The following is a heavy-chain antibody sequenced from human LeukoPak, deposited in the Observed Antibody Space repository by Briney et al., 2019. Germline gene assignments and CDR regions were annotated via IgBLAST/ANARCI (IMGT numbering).Heavy chain of an antibody. Sequence: GGSLRLSCAASGFTFSSYAMSWVRQPPGKGLEWVSGISGSGSSTYYADSVKGRFTISRDNSKNALYLQINSLRAEDTAVYYRSKLGNDNVWGTYRDNWFDPWGQGTLVTVSS. D-gene: IGHD3-16*02. CDR1: GFTFSSYA. CDR2: ISGSGSST. V-gene: IGHV3-23*01. J-gene: IGHJ5*02. CDR3: SKLGNDNVWGTYRDNWFDP.